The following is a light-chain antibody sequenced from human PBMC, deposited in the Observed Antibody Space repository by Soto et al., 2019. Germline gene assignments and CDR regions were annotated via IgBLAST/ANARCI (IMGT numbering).Light chain of an antibody. CDR1: RSNIGSNA. CDR2: YDD. V-gene: IGLV1-36*01. J-gene: IGLJ1*01. CDR3: AAWDASLNAFV. Sequence: QPVLTQPPSVSDAPRQRVTISCSGSRSNIGSNAVNWYQQLPGQAPKLLLYYDDLLPSGVSDRFSGSKSGTSASLAISGLQSEDEADYYCAAWDASLNAFVFGTGTKLTVL.